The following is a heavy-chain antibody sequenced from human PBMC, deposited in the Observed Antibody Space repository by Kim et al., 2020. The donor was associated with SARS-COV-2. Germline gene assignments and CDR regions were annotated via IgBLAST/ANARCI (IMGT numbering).Heavy chain of an antibody. CDR2: ISSSSSYI. CDR3: ARVGLRFGEGAFDI. D-gene: IGHD3-10*01. V-gene: IGHV3-21*01. J-gene: IGHJ3*02. Sequence: GGSLRLSCAASGFTFSSYSMNWVRQAPGKGLEWVSSISSSSSYIYYADSVKGRFTISRDNAKNSLYLQMNSLRAEDTAVYYCARVGLRFGEGAFDIWGQGTMVTVSS. CDR1: GFTFSSYS.